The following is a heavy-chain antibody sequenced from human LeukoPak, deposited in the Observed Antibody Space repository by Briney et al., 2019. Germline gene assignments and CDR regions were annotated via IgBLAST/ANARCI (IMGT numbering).Heavy chain of an antibody. D-gene: IGHD6-6*01. Sequence: GASVKVSCKASGYTFTSYGISWVRQAPGQGLEWMGWISACNGNTNYAQKLQGRVTMTTDTSTSTAYMELRSLRSDDTAVYYCARGQYSSSFLYFDYWGQGTLVTVSS. V-gene: IGHV1-18*01. CDR3: ARGQYSSSFLYFDY. CDR1: GYTFTSYG. J-gene: IGHJ4*02. CDR2: ISACNGNT.